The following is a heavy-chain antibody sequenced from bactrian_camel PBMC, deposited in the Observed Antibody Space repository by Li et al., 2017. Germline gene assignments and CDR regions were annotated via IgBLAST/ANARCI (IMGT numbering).Heavy chain of an antibody. CDR2: VDSLGIP. Sequence: VQLVESGGGSAQAGGSLLLSCAALGYSFGSNCMAWFRQAPEKEREGVATVDSLGIPTYADSVKGRFTLSRDKAKNTLYLQMYSLKPEDTAMYYCAADPILQRCFVRATRAPGDFAYWGQGTQVTVS. CDR1: GYSFGSNC. V-gene: IGHV3S55*01. CDR3: AADPILQRCFVRATRAPGDFAY. J-gene: IGHJ6*01.